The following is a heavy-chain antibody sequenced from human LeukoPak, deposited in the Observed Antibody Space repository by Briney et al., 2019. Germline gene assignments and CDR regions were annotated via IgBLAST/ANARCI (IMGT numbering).Heavy chain of an antibody. D-gene: IGHD1-1*01. Sequence: SETLSLTCTVSGASVSGSAYYWGWIRQPPGKGVEWFGNIYYSGSTYYNESLESRVTISVDTSKNQFSLKLSSVTAADTAVYYCARALERRDRYFDYWGQGTLVTVSS. CDR1: GASVSGSAYY. CDR3: ARALERRDRYFDY. CDR2: IYYSGST. V-gene: IGHV4-39*07. J-gene: IGHJ4*02.